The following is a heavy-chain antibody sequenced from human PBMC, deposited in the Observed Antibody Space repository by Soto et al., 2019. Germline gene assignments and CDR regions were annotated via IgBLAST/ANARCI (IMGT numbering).Heavy chain of an antibody. V-gene: IGHV3-30*18. Sequence: QVQLVESGGGVVQPGRSLRLSCAASGFTFSSYGMHWVRQAPGKGLEWVAVISYDGSNKYYADSVKGRFTISRDNSKNTLYLQMNSLRAEDTAVYYCAKQVFGEMQAYYYYGMDVWGQGTTVTVSS. D-gene: IGHD3-10*02. J-gene: IGHJ6*02. CDR3: AKQVFGEMQAYYYYGMDV. CDR1: GFTFSSYG. CDR2: ISYDGSNK.